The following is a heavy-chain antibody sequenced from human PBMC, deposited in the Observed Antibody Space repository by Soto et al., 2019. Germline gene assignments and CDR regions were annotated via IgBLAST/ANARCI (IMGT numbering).Heavy chain of an antibody. D-gene: IGHD3-3*01. Sequence: GGSLRLSCAASGFTVSSNYMSWVRQAPGKGLEWVSVIYSGGSTYYADSVKGRFTISRDNSKNTLYLQMNSLRAEDTAVYYCAKVPEKIITIFGVVSAYGMDVWGQGTTVTVSS. J-gene: IGHJ6*02. CDR2: IYSGGST. V-gene: IGHV3-53*01. CDR3: AKVPEKIITIFGVVSAYGMDV. CDR1: GFTVSSNY.